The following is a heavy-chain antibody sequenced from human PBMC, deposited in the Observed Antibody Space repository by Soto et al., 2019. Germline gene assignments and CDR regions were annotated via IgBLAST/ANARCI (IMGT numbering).Heavy chain of an antibody. V-gene: IGHV4-39*01. Sequence: PSETLSLTCTVSGGSISSRSYYWGWIRQPPGKGLEWIGSIYYSGSTYYNPSLKSRVTISVDTSKNQFSLKLSSVTAADTAVYYCARQRGRIQHYFDYWGKGSLDTVSS. J-gene: IGHJ4*02. CDR1: GGSISSRSYY. D-gene: IGHD5-18*01. CDR2: IYYSGST. CDR3: ARQRGRIQHYFDY.